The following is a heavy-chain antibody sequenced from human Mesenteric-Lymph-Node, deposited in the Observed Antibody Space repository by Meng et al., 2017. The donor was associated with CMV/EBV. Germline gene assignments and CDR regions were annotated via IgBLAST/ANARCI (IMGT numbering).Heavy chain of an antibody. Sequence: LRLSCTVSGDSITSHDYYWNWIRQPPGKGLEWIGYIYYTGSTYYNPSLKSRVNISRDRSKNQFSLNLSSVTAADTAVYYCARDLPGSYGSLNWFDPWGQGTLVTVSS. CDR3: ARDLPGSYGSLNWFDP. D-gene: IGHD5-18*01. J-gene: IGHJ5*02. CDR1: GDSITSHDYY. V-gene: IGHV4-30-4*08. CDR2: IYYTGST.